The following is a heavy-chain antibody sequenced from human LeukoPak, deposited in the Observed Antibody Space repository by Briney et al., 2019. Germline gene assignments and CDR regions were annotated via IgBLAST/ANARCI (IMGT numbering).Heavy chain of an antibody. J-gene: IGHJ4*02. CDR3: AGTLMVPSDY. CDR2: ISSSGGTM. CDR1: GFTFSDYY. D-gene: IGHD3-10*01. V-gene: IGHV3-11*04. Sequence: PGGSLRLSCAASGFTFSDYYMSWIRQAPGKGLEWVSYISSSGGTMYYADSVRGRFTISRDNAKNSLYLQMNSLRVEDTAVYYCAGTLMVPSDYWGQGTLVTVSS.